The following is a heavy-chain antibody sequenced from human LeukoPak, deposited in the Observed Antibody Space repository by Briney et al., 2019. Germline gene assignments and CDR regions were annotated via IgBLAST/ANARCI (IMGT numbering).Heavy chain of an antibody. Sequence: GGSLRLSCVDSGFTFTNAWMSWVRQAPGKGLEWIGRIKSKTDGETTNYAEPVRGRFTISRDDSKSAVYLQMNSLKIEDTAVYYCTTDLGAYYHGSQRLIPIDYWGQGTLVTVSS. D-gene: IGHD3-10*01. CDR2: IKSKTDGETT. J-gene: IGHJ4*02. CDR3: TTDLGAYYHGSQRLIPIDY. V-gene: IGHV3-15*01. CDR1: GFTFTNAW.